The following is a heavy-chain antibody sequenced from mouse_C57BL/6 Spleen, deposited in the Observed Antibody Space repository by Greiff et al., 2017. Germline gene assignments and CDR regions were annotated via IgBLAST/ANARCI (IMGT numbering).Heavy chain of an antibody. D-gene: IGHD2-3*01. V-gene: IGHV1-81*01. J-gene: IGHJ4*01. Sequence: QVHVKQSGAELARPGASVKLSCKASGYTFTSYGISWVKQRTGQGLEWIGEIYPRSGNTYYNEKFKGKATLTADKSSSTAYMELRSLTSEDSAVYFCARGVWLLREAMDYWGQGTSVTVSS. CDR1: GYTFTSYG. CDR2: IYPRSGNT. CDR3: ARGVWLLREAMDY.